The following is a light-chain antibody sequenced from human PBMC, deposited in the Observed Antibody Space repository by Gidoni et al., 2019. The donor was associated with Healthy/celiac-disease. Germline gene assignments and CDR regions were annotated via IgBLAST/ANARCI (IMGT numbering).Light chain of an antibody. V-gene: IGKV1-9*01. J-gene: IGKJ4*01. CDR2: ASS. CDR3: QQLNSYPLT. Sequence: DIQLTPSPSFLSASVGDRVTITCRASQVISSYLAWYQQQPGKAPKLLIYASSTLQSGVPSRFSGSGSATEFTLTISSLQPEDFATYYCQQLNSYPLTFGGGTKVEIK. CDR1: QVISSY.